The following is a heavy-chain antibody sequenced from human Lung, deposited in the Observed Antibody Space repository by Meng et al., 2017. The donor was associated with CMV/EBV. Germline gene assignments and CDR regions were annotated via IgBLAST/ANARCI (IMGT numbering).Heavy chain of an antibody. CDR1: EFTFSSFA. J-gene: IGHJ4*02. CDR3: ARDYDFWSGPIDY. Sequence: ASEFTFSSFAMTWVRQAPGKGLEWVSTISGSAANTYYADSVKGRFTISRDNSNNTVYMQMNSLRVGDTAVYYCARDYDFWSGPIDYWGQGTLVTVSS. CDR2: ISGSAANT. D-gene: IGHD3-3*01. V-gene: IGHV3-23*01.